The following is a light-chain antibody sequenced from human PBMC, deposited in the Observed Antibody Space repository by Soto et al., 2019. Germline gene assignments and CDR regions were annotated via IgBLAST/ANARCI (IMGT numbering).Light chain of an antibody. CDR2: EAT. J-gene: IGLJ1*01. CDR3: CSYANRGCYV. CDR1: SSDVGSYNL. V-gene: IGLV2-23*01. Sequence: QSVLTQPASVSGPPGQSIAISCTGTSSDVGSYNLVSWYQQNPGKAPKLMIYEATERPSGVSNRFSGSKSGKTASLTISGLQAEDEADYYCCSYANRGCYVFGTGTKVTV.